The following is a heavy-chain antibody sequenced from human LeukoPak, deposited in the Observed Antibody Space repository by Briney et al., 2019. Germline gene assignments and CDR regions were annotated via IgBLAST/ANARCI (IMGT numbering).Heavy chain of an antibody. V-gene: IGHV3-9*01. CDR3: AKDIQPPYSGYDSVSAFDI. CDR2: ISWNSGSM. Sequence: PGRSLRLSCAASGFTFDDYAMHWVRQAPGKGLEWVSGISWNSGSMGYADSVKGRFTISRDNAKNSLYLQMNSLRAEDTALYYCAKDIQPPYSGYDSVSAFDIWGQGTMVTVSS. CDR1: GFTFDDYA. J-gene: IGHJ3*02. D-gene: IGHD5-12*01.